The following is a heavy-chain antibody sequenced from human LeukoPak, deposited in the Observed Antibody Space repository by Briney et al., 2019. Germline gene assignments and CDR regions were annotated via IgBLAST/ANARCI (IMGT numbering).Heavy chain of an antibody. J-gene: IGHJ6*02. Sequence: GESLKISCKASGYNFDTHWIGWVRHMPGKGLEWMAIIYPGDFDTRYSPSFQGQVTISVGRSITTAYLQWSSLKASDTAIYYCARRIYYYYGLDVWGQGTTVTVSS. CDR1: GYNFDTHW. CDR3: ARRIYYYYGLDV. V-gene: IGHV5-51*01. CDR2: IYPGDFDT.